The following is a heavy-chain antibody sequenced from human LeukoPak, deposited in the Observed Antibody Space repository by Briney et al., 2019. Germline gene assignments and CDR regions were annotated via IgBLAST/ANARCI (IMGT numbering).Heavy chain of an antibody. V-gene: IGHV1-2*02. CDR1: GYSFRGFY. D-gene: IGHD3-10*01. J-gene: IGHJ4*02. Sequence: ASVKVSCKASGYSFRGFYIHWGRQAPGQGLEWIGWINPNSGGPNYEQKFQGRVTMTRDTSISTAYMELSRLTSDGTAVYYCARDGRASGTLDFAYWGQGNQVTVSS. CDR2: INPNSGGP. CDR3: ARDGRASGTLDFAY.